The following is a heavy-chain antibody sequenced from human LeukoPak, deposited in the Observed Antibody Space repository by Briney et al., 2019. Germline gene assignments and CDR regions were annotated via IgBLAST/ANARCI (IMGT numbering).Heavy chain of an antibody. D-gene: IGHD5-12*01. J-gene: IGHJ4*02. CDR1: GFTFTNYW. CDR3: AKDYGPDIVGTIGGY. Sequence: GGSLRLSCAASGFTFTNYWMTWVRQAPGKGLEWVANIKQDGSVKYYVDSVKGRFTISRDNAKNSLYLQMNSLRADDTAIYYCAKDYGPDIVGTIGGYWGQGTLVTVSS. CDR2: IKQDGSVK. V-gene: IGHV3-7*03.